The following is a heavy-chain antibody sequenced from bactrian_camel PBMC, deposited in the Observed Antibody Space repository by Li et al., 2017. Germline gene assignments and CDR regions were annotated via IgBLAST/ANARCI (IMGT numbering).Heavy chain of an antibody. V-gene: IGHV3S63*01. CDR1: GLTFDDYH. CDR2: IRWSGGST. Sequence: HVQLVESGGGLVQAGGSLRLSCTASGLTFDDYHMGWFRQAPGEEREGVSCIRWSGGSTHYAVPVKGRFTISQDDAKNTVYLQMNNLKPEDTAMYYCWSFCGAGYWGQGTQVTVS. CDR3: WSFCGAGY. J-gene: IGHJ6*01.